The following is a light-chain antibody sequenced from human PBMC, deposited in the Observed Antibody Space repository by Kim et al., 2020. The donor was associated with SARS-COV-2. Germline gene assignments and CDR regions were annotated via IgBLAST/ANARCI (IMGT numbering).Light chain of an antibody. V-gene: IGKV1-5*03. CDR2: TAF. Sequence: AFVGERVTMTCRANQTISRSVAWYQQRPGKALKLLIYTAFTLESGVPSRFSGSGSGTEFTLTISTLQPDDFATYYCQQYNDFPLTFGGGTKVDIK. J-gene: IGKJ4*01. CDR3: QQYNDFPLT. CDR1: QTISRS.